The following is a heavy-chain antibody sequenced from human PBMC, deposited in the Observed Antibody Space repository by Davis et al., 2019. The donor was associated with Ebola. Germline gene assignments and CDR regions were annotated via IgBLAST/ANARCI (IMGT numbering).Heavy chain of an antibody. D-gene: IGHD3-22*01. CDR2: IYSGGST. CDR1: GFTVSSNY. J-gene: IGHJ4*02. Sequence: GESLKISCAASGFTVSSNYMSWVRQAPGKGLEWVSVIYSGGSTYYADSVKGRFTISRGNSKNTLYLQMNSLRAEDTAVYYCARDYYYDSYHYWGQGTLVTVSS. CDR3: ARDYYYDSYHY. V-gene: IGHV3-53*01.